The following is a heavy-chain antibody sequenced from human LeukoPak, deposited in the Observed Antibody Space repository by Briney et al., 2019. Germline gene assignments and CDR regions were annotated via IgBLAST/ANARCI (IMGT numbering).Heavy chain of an antibody. CDR2: IGISSGNT. CDR3: ARDYKYAFDN. D-gene: IGHD5-24*01. CDR1: GFTFSAYS. J-gene: IGHJ4*02. V-gene: IGHV3-48*01. Sequence: GGSLRLSCAASGFTFSAYSMNWVRQAPGKGLEWISYIGISSGNTKYADSVKGRFTISGDKAKNSLYLQMDSLRVEDTAVYYCARDYKYAFDNWGQGTLVTVSS.